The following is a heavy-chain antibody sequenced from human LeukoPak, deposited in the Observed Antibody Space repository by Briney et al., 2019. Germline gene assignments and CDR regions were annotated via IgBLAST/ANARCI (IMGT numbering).Heavy chain of an antibody. Sequence: GASVKVSCKASGYTFSGTGWYLYWLRQAPGQGLECMGWIHPNNGDTAYAQKFEGRVAMTRDTSISTAYMELRRLRPDDTAVYFCARDGPAQMVDLDYWGQGTTVTVSS. V-gene: IGHV1-2*02. D-gene: IGHD3-10*01. CDR3: ARDGPAQMVDLDY. CDR2: IHPNNGDT. J-gene: IGHJ4*03. CDR1: GYTFSGTGWY.